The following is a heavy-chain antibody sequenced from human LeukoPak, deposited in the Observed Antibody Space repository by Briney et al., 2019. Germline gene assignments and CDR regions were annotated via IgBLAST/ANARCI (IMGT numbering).Heavy chain of an antibody. CDR2: IRTDNGNT. D-gene: IGHD6-19*01. Sequence: GASVKVSCKASGYAFTNYGISWVRQAPGQGLEWMGWIRTDNGNTDYAQKFQGRVTMTTDTSTSTAYMELRSLRSDDTAVYYCARDRSGSFFWGQGTLVTVSS. CDR3: ARDRSGSFF. V-gene: IGHV1-18*01. CDR1: GYAFTNYG. J-gene: IGHJ4*02.